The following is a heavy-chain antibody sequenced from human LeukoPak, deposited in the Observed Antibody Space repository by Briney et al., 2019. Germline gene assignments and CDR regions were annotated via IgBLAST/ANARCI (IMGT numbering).Heavy chain of an antibody. Sequence: PGGSLRLSCAASGFTFDDYAMHWVRHAPGKGLEWVALISGGGGSTYYAESVKGRFTISRDNNKNSLYLQLNSLRTEDTAFYYCAKDLGPSGAAWFDPWGQGTLVTVSS. V-gene: IGHV3-43*02. CDR1: GFTFDDYA. J-gene: IGHJ5*02. CDR3: AKDLGPSGAAWFDP. CDR2: ISGGGGST. D-gene: IGHD4-17*01.